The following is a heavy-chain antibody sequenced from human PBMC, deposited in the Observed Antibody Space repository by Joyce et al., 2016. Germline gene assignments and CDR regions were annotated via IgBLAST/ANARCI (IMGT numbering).Heavy chain of an antibody. V-gene: IGHV4-59*01. CDR3: ARGNDYDYWSGYEAHYFDY. Sequence: QVQLQESGPGLVKPSETLSLSCTVYGGSISSYYWSWIRQPPGKGLEWIGYINHIGRTNSNPSLKSRFTISVDASKNEFSLKMTSVTAADTAVYYCARGNDYDYWSGYEAHYFDYWGQGTLVTVSS. J-gene: IGHJ4*02. CDR1: GGSISSYY. D-gene: IGHD3-3*01. CDR2: INHIGRT.